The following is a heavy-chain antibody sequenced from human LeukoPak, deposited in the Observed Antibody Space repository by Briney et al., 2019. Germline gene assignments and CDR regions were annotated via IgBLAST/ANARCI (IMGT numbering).Heavy chain of an antibody. CDR2: ISGSAGST. V-gene: IGHV3-23*01. CDR3: ARGNWAEDGYFDY. CDR1: GFTFSSYV. Sequence: GGSLRLSCAASGFTFSSYVMSWVRQAPGKGLEWVSGISGSAGSTYYADSVKGRFTISRDNAKNSLYLQMNSLRAEDTAVYYCARGNWAEDGYFDYWGQGTLVTVSS. D-gene: IGHD7-27*01. J-gene: IGHJ4*02.